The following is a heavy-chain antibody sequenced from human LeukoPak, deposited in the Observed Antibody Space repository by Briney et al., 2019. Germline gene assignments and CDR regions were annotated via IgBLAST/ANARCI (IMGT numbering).Heavy chain of an antibody. Sequence: GGSLRLSCAASGSTLSSYGMHWVRQAPGKGLEWVAIISYDGSNKYYADSVKGRFTISRDNSKNTLSLQMNSLRAEDTAVYSCAKSGYTSGWYHWFDLWGQGTLVTVSP. CDR1: GSTLSSYG. CDR2: ISYDGSNK. V-gene: IGHV3-30*18. CDR3: AKSGYTSGWYHWFDL. D-gene: IGHD6-19*01. J-gene: IGHJ5*02.